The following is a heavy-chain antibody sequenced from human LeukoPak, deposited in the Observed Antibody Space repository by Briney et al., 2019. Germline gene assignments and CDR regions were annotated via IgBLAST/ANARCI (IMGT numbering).Heavy chain of an antibody. CDR3: ARVKSSKQWPFYYYYYMDV. V-gene: IGHV4-4*07. CDR2: IYTSGST. J-gene: IGHJ6*03. Sequence: TSETLSLTCTVSGGSISSYYWSWIRQPAGKGLEWIGRIYTSGSTNYNPSLKSRVTISVDTSKNQFSLKLSSVTAADTAVYYCARVKSSKQWPFYYYYYMDVWGKGTTVTISS. D-gene: IGHD6-19*01. CDR1: GGSISSYY.